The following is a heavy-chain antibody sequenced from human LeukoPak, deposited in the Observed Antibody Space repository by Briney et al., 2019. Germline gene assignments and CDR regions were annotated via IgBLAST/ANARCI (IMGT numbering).Heavy chain of an antibody. CDR2: IYYSGST. J-gene: IGHJ4*02. Sequence: SETLSLTCTVSGGSISSYYWSWIRQPPGKGLEWIGYIYYSGSTNYNPSLKSRVTISVDTSKNQFSLKLSSVTAADTAVYYCARHVPSGNFLLDYWGQGTLVTVSS. CDR3: ARHVPSGNFLLDY. D-gene: IGHD1-26*01. V-gene: IGHV4-59*08. CDR1: GGSISSYY.